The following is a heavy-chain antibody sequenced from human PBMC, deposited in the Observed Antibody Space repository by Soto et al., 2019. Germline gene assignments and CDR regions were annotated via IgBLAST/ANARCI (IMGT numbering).Heavy chain of an antibody. CDR1: GGTFSSYA. J-gene: IGHJ4*02. Sequence: QVQLVQSGAEVKKPGSSVKVSCKASGGTFSSYAISWVRQAPGQGLEWMGGIIPLFGTANYAQKFQGRVTITADESTSTAYMELRSLISEDTAVYYCASIQAAVAGTFDYWGQGTLVTVSS. CDR3: ASIQAAVAGTFDY. CDR2: IIPLFGTA. D-gene: IGHD6-19*01. V-gene: IGHV1-69*01.